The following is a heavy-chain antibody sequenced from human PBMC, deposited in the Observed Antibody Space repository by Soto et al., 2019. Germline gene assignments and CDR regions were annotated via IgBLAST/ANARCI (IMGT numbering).Heavy chain of an antibody. V-gene: IGHV4-30-4*01. CDR2: IYYSGST. J-gene: IGHJ6*04. CDR3: ARGVGFGSGGSGYMGLLDYYYGMDV. Sequence: SSETLSLTCTVSGGSISSGDYYWSWIRQPPGKGLEWIGYIYYSGSTYYNPSLKSRVTISVDTSKNQFSLKLSSVTAADTAVYYFARGVGFGSGGSGYMGLLDYYYGMDVWGKGTTVT. D-gene: IGHD2-15*01. CDR1: GGSISSGDYY.